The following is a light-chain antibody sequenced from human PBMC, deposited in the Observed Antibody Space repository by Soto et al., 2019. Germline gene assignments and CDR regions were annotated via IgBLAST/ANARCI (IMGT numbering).Light chain of an antibody. CDR2: GTN. J-gene: IGLJ1*01. CDR1: SGSVSTGHF. CDR3: VLYMGGGTYV. Sequence: VVTQEPSFSVSPGGTVTLTCGLSSGSVSTGHFPSWYQQTPGQAPRTLIYGTNSRSSGVPDRFSGSILGTKAALTITGAQADDESDYYCVLYMGGGTYVFGAGTKLTVL. V-gene: IGLV8-61*01.